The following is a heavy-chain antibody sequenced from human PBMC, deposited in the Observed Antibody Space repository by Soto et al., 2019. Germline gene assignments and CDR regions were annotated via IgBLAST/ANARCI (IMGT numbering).Heavy chain of an antibody. J-gene: IGHJ4*02. CDR2: ISGGGGST. V-gene: IGHV3-23*01. D-gene: IGHD3-22*01. CDR3: AKDLGDYYGSSGYYLASSFDY. Sequence: GGSLRLSCAASGFTFSSYAMSWVRQAPGKGLEWVSAISGGGGSTYYADSVKGRFTISRDNSKNTLYLQMNSLRAEDTAVYYCAKDLGDYYGSSGYYLASSFDYWGQGTLVTVS. CDR1: GFTFSSYA.